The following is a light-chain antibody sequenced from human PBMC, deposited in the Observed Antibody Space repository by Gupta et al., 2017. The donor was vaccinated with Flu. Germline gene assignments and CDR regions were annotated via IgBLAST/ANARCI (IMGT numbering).Light chain of an antibody. Sequence: EVVLTQSPATLSLSPEERAVLSCRASQSVSPSLAWYQQKPGQAPRLLMYDASRRAAGIPARFSGSGSGKDFTLTISTLEPEDFAVYYCQQRSDLPMYTFGQGTKLEIK. V-gene: IGKV3-11*01. J-gene: IGKJ2*01. CDR2: DAS. CDR3: QQRSDLPMYT. CDR1: QSVSPS.